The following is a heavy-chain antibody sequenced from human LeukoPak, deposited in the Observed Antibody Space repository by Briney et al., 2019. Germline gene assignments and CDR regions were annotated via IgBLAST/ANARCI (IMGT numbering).Heavy chain of an antibody. CDR2: ISSGSTNI. Sequence: QPGGSLRLSCAASRFIFSTYSMNWVRQAPGRGLEWVSYISSGSTNIYYKDSVKGRFIVSRDNAKNSLYLHMASLRAEDTAVYYCVGNDGDNAFDIWGQGTMVIVSS. J-gene: IGHJ3*02. V-gene: IGHV3-48*01. D-gene: IGHD4-17*01. CDR1: RFIFSTYS. CDR3: VGNDGDNAFDI.